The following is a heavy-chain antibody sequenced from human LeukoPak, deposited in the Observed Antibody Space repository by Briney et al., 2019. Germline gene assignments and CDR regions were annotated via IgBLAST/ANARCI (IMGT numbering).Heavy chain of an antibody. CDR1: GFTFSSYA. CDR2: ISYDGSNK. J-gene: IGHJ6*02. CDR3: ARKRYYYGSGSYYYYYGMDV. Sequence: GGSLRLSCAASGFTFSSYAMHWVRQAPGEGLEWVAVISYDGSNKYYADSVKGRFTISRDNSKNTLYLQMNSLRAEDTAAYYCARKRYYYGSGSYYYYYGMDVWGQGTTVTVSS. D-gene: IGHD3-10*01. V-gene: IGHV3-30*04.